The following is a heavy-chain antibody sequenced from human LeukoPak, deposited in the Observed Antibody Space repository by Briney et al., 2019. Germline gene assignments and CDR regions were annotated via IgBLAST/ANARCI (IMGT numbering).Heavy chain of an antibody. CDR1: GGSISSSSYY. Sequence: SETLSLTCTVSGGSISSSSYYWGWIRQPPGKGLEYIGSISYSGSAYYNPPLKSRVTISVDTSKNQFSLKLTSVTAADTAVYYCPRLRIGEPFGHWGQGTLVTVSS. CDR2: ISYSGSA. D-gene: IGHD3-10*01. CDR3: PRLRIGEPFGH. J-gene: IGHJ4*02. V-gene: IGHV4-39*01.